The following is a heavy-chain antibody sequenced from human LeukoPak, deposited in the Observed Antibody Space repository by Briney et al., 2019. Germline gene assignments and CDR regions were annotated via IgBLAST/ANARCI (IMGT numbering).Heavy chain of an antibody. D-gene: IGHD6-13*01. V-gene: IGHV3-74*01. J-gene: IGHJ4*02. CDR3: ARSYYSSSCPDY. CDR1: GFTFRSNW. Sequence: GGSLRLSCAASGFTFRSNWMHWVRQAPGKGLVWVSRINTDGSSTTYADSVKGRFTISRDNAKNTLYLQMNSLRAEDTAVYYCARSYYSSSCPDYWGQGTLVTVSS. CDR2: INTDGSST.